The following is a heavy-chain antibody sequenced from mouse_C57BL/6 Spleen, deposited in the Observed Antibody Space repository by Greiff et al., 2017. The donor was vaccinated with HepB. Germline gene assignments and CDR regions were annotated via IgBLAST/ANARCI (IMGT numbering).Heavy chain of an antibody. CDR2: IRLKSDNYAT. D-gene: IGHD4-1*01. Sequence: EVQLMESGGGLVQPGGSMKLSCVASGFTFSNYWMNWVRQSPEKGLEWVAQIRLKSDNYATHYAESVKGRFTISRDDSKSSVYLQMNNLRAEDTGIYYCTGGTGTYFDVWGTGTTVTVSS. V-gene: IGHV6-3*01. CDR1: GFTFSNYW. CDR3: TGGTGTYFDV. J-gene: IGHJ1*03.